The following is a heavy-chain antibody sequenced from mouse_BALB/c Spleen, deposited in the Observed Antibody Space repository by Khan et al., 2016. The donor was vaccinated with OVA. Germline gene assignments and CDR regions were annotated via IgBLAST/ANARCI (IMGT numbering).Heavy chain of an antibody. CDR2: MWIGGST. J-gene: IGHJ1*01. D-gene: IGHD3-3*01. CDR1: GFSLSRYS. V-gene: IGHV2-6-4*01. Sequence: QVQLKESGPGLVAPSQSLSITCTVSGFSLSRYSIYWVRQPPGKGLEWLGIMWIGGSTDYNSALKSRLGISKDNSKSQVFLKMNSLQTDDTAMYYCARNRDGGSYWYFDVWGAGTTVTVSS. CDR3: ARNRDGGSYWYFDV.